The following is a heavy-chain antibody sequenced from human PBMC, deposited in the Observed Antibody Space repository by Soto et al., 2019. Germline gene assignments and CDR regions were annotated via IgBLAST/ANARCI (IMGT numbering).Heavy chain of an antibody. V-gene: IGHV4-34*01. CDR2: INHLGSI. J-gene: IGHJ6*03. CDR1: GGSVSDYF. CDR3: ARGGISHWAYFYYMDV. D-gene: IGHD2-21*01. Sequence: SETLSLTCVVSGGSVSDYFWSWIRQPPGMALEWIGEINHLGSINYNPSLKSRVTMSVDTSKNQFSLTLNSVTAADTATYYCARGGISHWAYFYYMDVWDGGTTVTVSS.